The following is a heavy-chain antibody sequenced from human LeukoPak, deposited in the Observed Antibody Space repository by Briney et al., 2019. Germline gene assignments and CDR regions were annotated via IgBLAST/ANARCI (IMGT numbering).Heavy chain of an antibody. V-gene: IGHV3-74*01. CDR1: GFTFSSYW. CDR3: AGVGTDLWNRFDP. CDR2: IYSDGSIT. Sequence: PGGSLRLSCAASGFTFSSYWMHWVRQVPGKGLVWVSRIYSDGSITSYADFVKGRFTISRDNAKNTLYLQTNSLRADDTAVYYCAGVGTDLWNRFDPWGQGTLVTVSS. J-gene: IGHJ5*02. D-gene: IGHD3-16*01.